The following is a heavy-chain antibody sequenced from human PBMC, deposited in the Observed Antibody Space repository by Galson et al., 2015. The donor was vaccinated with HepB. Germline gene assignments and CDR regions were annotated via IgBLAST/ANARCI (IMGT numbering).Heavy chain of an antibody. CDR1: GYRFSAYY. Sequence: SVKVSCKASGYRFSAYYIYWVRQAPGQGLDWMGWIIPNSGGPKYAQKFQGRVTMTRDTSSSTAYMQLSGLTSDDTAVYYCARDHVVAGPDYNYFGMDVWGQGTAVIVS. CDR2: IIPNSGGP. V-gene: IGHV1-2*02. D-gene: IGHD2-21*01. J-gene: IGHJ6*02. CDR3: ARDHVVAGPDYNYFGMDV.